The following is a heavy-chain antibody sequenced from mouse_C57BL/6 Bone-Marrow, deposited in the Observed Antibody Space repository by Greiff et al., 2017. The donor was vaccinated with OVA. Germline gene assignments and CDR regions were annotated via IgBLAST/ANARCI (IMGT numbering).Heavy chain of an antibody. D-gene: IGHD1-1*01. V-gene: IGHV1-59*01. CDR2: IDPSDSYT. Sequence: QVQLQQPGAELVRPGTSVKLSCKASGYTFTSYWMHWVKQRPGQGLEWIGVIDPSDSYTNYNQKFKGKATLTVDTPSSTAYMQLSSLTSEDSAVYYCAKEGYYYGSSSDYWGQGTTLTVSS. CDR3: AKEGYYYGSSSDY. CDR1: GYTFTSYW. J-gene: IGHJ2*01.